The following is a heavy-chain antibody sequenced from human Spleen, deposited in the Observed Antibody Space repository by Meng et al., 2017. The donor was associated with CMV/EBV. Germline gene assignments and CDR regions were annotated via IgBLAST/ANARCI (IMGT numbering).Heavy chain of an antibody. J-gene: IGHJ4*02. V-gene: IGHV4-39*01. D-gene: IGHD5-18*01. CDR3: ARLWESVDTALTLYYFDY. CDR2: IYYSGST. CDR1: GGSISSNTYY. Sequence: SETLSLTCTVSGGSISSNTYYWGWIRQPPGKGLEWIGSIYYSGSTYYNPSLKSRVTISVDTSKNQFSLKLSSVTAADTAVFYCARLWESVDTALTLYYFDYWGQGTLVTVSS.